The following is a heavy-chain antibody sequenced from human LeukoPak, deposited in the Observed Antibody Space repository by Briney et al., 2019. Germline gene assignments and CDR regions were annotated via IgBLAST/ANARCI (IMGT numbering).Heavy chain of an antibody. CDR3: AKDLPHCSSTSCPLYYFDY. J-gene: IGHJ4*02. V-gene: IGHV3-23*01. CDR2: ISGSGGST. Sequence: GGSLRLSCAASGFTFSSYAMSWVRQAPGKGLEWVSAISGSGGSTYYADSVKGRFTISRDNSKNTLCLQMNSLRAEDTAVYYCAKDLPHCSSTSCPLYYFDYWGQGTLVTVSS. D-gene: IGHD2-2*01. CDR1: GFTFSSYA.